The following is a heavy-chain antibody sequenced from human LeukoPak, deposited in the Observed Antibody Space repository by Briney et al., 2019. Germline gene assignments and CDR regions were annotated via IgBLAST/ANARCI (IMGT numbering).Heavy chain of an antibody. Sequence: HGGALEISFQGSGNSFTNSWIGWVRPMPGKGLEWMGIIYLGDSDVRYSPSFRGQVTISADKSINSAYLQWSSLKDSDTAMYYCARHGGKYSHSIDSWGQGTLVTVSS. CDR2: IYLGDSDV. CDR1: GNSFTNSW. CDR3: ARHGGKYSHSIDS. V-gene: IGHV5-51*01. J-gene: IGHJ4*02. D-gene: IGHD3-16*01.